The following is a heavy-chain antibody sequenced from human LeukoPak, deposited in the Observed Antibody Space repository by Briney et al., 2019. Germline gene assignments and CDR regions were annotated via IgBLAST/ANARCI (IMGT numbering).Heavy chain of an antibody. D-gene: IGHD5-18*01. J-gene: IGHJ4*02. Sequence: ASVKVSCKASGYTFTTYAMNWVRQAPGQGLEWMGWINPNSGGTNYAQKFQGRVTMTRDTSISTAYMELSRLRSDDTAVYYCARDLDGYSYGYVGWGQGTLVTVSS. CDR1: GYTFTTYA. CDR2: INPNSGGT. V-gene: IGHV1-2*02. CDR3: ARDLDGYSYGYVG.